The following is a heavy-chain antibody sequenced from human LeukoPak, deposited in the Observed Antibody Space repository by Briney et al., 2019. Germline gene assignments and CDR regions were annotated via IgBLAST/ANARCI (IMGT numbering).Heavy chain of an antibody. Sequence: PSETLSLTCAVYGGSFSGYYWSRIREPPGKGLEWIGETNHSGSTNYNPSLKSRVTISVDTSKNQFSLKLSSVTAADTAVYYCARVRDYYGSGSGWFDPWGQGTLVTVSS. V-gene: IGHV4-34*01. J-gene: IGHJ5*02. CDR3: ARVRDYYGSGSGWFDP. CDR2: TNHSGST. D-gene: IGHD3-10*01. CDR1: GGSFSGYY.